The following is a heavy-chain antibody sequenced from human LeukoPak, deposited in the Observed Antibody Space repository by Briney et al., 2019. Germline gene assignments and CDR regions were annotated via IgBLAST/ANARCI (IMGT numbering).Heavy chain of an antibody. CDR1: GFTFSSYA. CDR2: ISGSGGST. CDR3: AKDPCSSTSCYPYNWFDP. Sequence: PGGSLRLSCAASGFTFSSYAMRWVRQAPGKGLEWVSAISGSGGSTYYADSVKGRFTISRDNSKNTLYLQMNSLRAEDTAVYYCAKDPCSSTSCYPYNWFDPWGQGTLVTVSS. V-gene: IGHV3-23*01. D-gene: IGHD2-2*01. J-gene: IGHJ5*02.